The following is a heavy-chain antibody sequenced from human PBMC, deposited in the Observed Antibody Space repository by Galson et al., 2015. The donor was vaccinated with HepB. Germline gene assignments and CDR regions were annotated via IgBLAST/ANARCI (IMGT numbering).Heavy chain of an antibody. CDR1: GFTVSSNY. V-gene: IGHV3-53*01. J-gene: IGHJ4*02. CDR2: TYSGGIT. Sequence: SLRLSCAVSGFTVSSNYMTWVRQAPGKGLEWFSLTYSGGITYYADSVKGRFTISRDSSKNTLYLQMNSLRAEDTAMYYCAREEYWGQGTLVTVSS. CDR3: AREEY.